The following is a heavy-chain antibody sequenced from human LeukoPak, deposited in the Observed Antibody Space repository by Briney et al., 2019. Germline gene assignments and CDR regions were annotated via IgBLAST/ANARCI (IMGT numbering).Heavy chain of an antibody. CDR1: GITLSNYG. D-gene: IGHD3-22*01. CDR2: ISERGGST. CDR3: AKGSDSSGYYFSPLLDY. V-gene: IGHV3-23*01. Sequence: GGSLRLSCVVSGITLSNYGMSWVRQAPGKGLEWVSGISERGGSTNYADSVKGRFTISRDNSQNTLHLQMNSLRAEDTAVYYCAKGSDSSGYYFSPLLDYWGQGTLVTVSS. J-gene: IGHJ4*02.